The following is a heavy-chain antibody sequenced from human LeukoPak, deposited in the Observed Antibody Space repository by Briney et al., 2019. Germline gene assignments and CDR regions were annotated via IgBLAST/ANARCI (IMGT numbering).Heavy chain of an antibody. V-gene: IGHV3-23*01. J-gene: IGHJ4*02. CDR1: GFTFSSSA. D-gene: IGHD6-19*01. CDR3: AKGGQWLPTDY. Sequence: GGSLRLSCAASGFTFSSSAMSWVRQAPGKGLEWVSAISGYDGRTYYADSVKGRFTISRDNSKNTLYLQMTSLRAEDTAGYYGAKGGQWLPTDYWGQGTLVTVSS. CDR2: ISGYDGRT.